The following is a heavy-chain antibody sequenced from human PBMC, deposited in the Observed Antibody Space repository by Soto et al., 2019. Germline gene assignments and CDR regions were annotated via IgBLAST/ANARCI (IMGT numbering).Heavy chain of an antibody. Sequence: GESLKISCKGSGYSFTSYWIGWVRQMPGKGLEWMGIIYPGDSDTRYSPSFQGQVTISVDKSISTAYLQWSSLKASDTAMYYCARHRNTAMVTGFSPLMDVWGQGTTVTVSS. J-gene: IGHJ6*02. V-gene: IGHV5-51*01. CDR2: IYPGDSDT. CDR3: ARHRNTAMVTGFSPLMDV. D-gene: IGHD5-18*01. CDR1: GYSFTSYW.